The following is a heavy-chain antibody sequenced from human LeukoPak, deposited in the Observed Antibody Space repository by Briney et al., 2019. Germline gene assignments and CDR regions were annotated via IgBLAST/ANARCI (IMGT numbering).Heavy chain of an antibody. J-gene: IGHJ3*02. Sequence: SETLSLTCAVSGGSISSYYWSWIRQPAGKGLEWIGRIYTSGSTNYNPSLKSRVTMSVDTSKKQFSLKLSSVTAADTAFYYCARYIVSYPHDAFDIWGQGTMVTVSS. D-gene: IGHD1-26*01. CDR3: ARYIVSYPHDAFDI. CDR1: GGSISSYY. V-gene: IGHV4-59*10. CDR2: IYTSGST.